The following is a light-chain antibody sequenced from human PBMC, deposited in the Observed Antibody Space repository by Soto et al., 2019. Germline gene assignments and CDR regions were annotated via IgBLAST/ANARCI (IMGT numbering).Light chain of an antibody. J-gene: IGKJ4*01. V-gene: IGKV3-20*01. Sequence: EIVLTQSPGTLSLSPGERATLSCRASQIISNSYLAWYQQKPGQAPRLLIYDASSRASGIPDRFSGSGSGTDFTLTISRLEPEDFAVYYCQHYVTSLLTCGGGTKVEI. CDR3: QHYVTSLLT. CDR1: QIISNSY. CDR2: DAS.